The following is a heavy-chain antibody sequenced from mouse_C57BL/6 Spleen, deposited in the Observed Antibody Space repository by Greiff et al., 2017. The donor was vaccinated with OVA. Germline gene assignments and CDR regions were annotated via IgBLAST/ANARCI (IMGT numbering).Heavy chain of an antibody. CDR3: AREGDSLYYFDY. Sequence: QVQLQQPGAELVRPGSSVKLSCKASGYTFTSYWMDWVKQRPGQGLEWIGNIYPSDSETHYNQKFKDKATLTVDKSSSTAYMQLSSLTSEDSAVYYCAREGDSLYYFDYWGQGTTLTVSS. J-gene: IGHJ2*01. CDR2: IYPSDSET. CDR1: GYTFTSYW. V-gene: IGHV1-61*01. D-gene: IGHD3-3*01.